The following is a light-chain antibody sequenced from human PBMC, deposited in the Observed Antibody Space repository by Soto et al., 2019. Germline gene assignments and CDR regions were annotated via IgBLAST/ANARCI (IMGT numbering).Light chain of an antibody. Sequence: DIVMTQSPDSLAVSLGERATINCKSSQSVLYSSNNKNYLAWYQQKPGQPPKLLIYWAATRESGVPDRFSGSGSGTDFTLTISSLQAEDVAFYYCQQYSSTPFTFGPGTKVDIK. J-gene: IGKJ3*01. CDR2: WAA. CDR3: QQYSSTPFT. V-gene: IGKV4-1*01. CDR1: QSVLYSSNNKNY.